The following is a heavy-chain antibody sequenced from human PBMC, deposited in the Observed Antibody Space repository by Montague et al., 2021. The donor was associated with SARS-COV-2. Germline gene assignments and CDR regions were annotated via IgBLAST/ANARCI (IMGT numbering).Heavy chain of an antibody. CDR3: SHRWGTMIGWSNFNH. CDR2: XSWSDDK. CDR1: GFSLRSTGQS. D-gene: IGHD3-22*01. J-gene: IGHJ4*02. Sequence: PALVKPTQTLMLTCTFSGFSLRSTGQSVGWIRQSPGKALEWLALXSWSDDKRYSPSLKSRLTIAKDTSNYQVVLTMTNMDPVDTGTYYCSHRWGTMIGWSNFNHWGQGTLVAVSS. V-gene: IGHV2-5*01.